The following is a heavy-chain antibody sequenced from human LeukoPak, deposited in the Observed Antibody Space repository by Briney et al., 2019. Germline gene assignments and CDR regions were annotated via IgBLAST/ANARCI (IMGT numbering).Heavy chain of an antibody. CDR1: GFTFSSYG. CDR2: IWYDGSNK. V-gene: IGHV3-33*06. CDR3: AKARYSSSFHFDY. J-gene: IGHJ4*02. D-gene: IGHD6-6*01. Sequence: GRSLRLSCAASGFTFSSYGMHWVRQAPGKGLEWVAVIWYDGSNKYYADSVKGRFTISRDNSKNTLYLQMNSLRAEDTAVYYCAKARYSSSFHFDYWGQGTLVTVSS.